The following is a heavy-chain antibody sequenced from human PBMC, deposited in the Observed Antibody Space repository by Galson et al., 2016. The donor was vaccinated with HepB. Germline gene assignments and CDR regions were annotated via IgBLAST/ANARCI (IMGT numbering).Heavy chain of an antibody. CDR2: MSYDGSSK. CDR3: ARGDSSGYYSEFDY. CDR1: GFTFSSYA. J-gene: IGHJ4*02. V-gene: IGHV3-30*04. D-gene: IGHD3-22*01. Sequence: SLRLSCAASGFTFSSYAMHWVRQAPGKGLEWVAVMSYDGSSKYYADSVKGRFTISRDNSKNTLYLQMNSLRTEDTTVYYCARGDSSGYYSEFDYWGQGTLVTVSS.